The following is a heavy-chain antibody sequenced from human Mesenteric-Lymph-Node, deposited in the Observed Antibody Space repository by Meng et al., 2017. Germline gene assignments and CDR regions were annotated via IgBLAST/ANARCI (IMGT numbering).Heavy chain of an antibody. V-gene: IGHV3-30*04. J-gene: IGHJ4*02. CDR1: GYTFTGYF. D-gene: IGHD5-18*01. CDR3: ARDEGYSYGYEDY. CDR2: ISYDGSNK. Sequence: SCKASGYTFTGYFMHWVRQAPGKGLEWVAVISYDGSNKYYADSVKGRFTISRDNSKNTLYLQMNSLRAEDTAVYYCARDEGYSYGYEDYWGQGTLVTVSS.